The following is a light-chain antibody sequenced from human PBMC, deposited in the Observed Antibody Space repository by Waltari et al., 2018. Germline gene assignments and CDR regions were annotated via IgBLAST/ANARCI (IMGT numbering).Light chain of an antibody. J-gene: IGLJ2*01. CDR1: SSDDGGYNS. Sequence: QSALTQPASVSGSPGQSLPISCTGTSSDDGGYNSVSWYQKHPGKAPKHMTYDVTSRHSGVPPRCSGSKSDNTASLSRSGLQAEDEADYYCSSYTGRSISVVFGGGTTLTVL. CDR3: SSYTGRSISVV. V-gene: IGLV2-14*03. CDR2: DVT.